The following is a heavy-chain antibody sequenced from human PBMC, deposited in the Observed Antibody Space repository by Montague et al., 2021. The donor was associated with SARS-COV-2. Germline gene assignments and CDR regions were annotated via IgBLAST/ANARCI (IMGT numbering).Heavy chain of an antibody. CDR1: GGSFSGYY. Sequence: SETLSLTCAVYGGSFSGYYWSWIRQPQGTGLEWIGEINHSGSINYNPYLKSRVTISVDTSKNQFSLKLSSVTAADTDVYYCARVPDYYDSSGYYFDAFDIWGQGTMVTVSS. CDR3: ARVPDYYDSSGYYFDAFDI. CDR2: INHSGSI. D-gene: IGHD3-22*01. V-gene: IGHV4-34*01. J-gene: IGHJ3*02.